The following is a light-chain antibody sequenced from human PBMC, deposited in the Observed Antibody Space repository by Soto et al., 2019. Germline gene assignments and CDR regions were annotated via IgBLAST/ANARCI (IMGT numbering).Light chain of an antibody. CDR3: QQYNTYPT. CDR2: AAS. V-gene: IGKV1D-16*01. CDR1: QGITSW. J-gene: IGKJ1*01. Sequence: DIQMTQSPSFVSASVGDRVTISCRASQGITSWLAWYQQKPGKAPKLLIYAASTLQGGVPSRFSGSGSGTEFTLTISSLQPEDFATYYCQQYNTYPTFGQGTKVEIK.